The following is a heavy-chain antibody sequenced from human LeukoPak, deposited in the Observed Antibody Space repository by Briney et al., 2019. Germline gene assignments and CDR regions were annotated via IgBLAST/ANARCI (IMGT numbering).Heavy chain of an antibody. J-gene: IGHJ4*02. V-gene: IGHV3-7*01. CDR2: IKQDGSEK. CDR1: GFTFSSYW. D-gene: IGHD1-7*01. Sequence: GGSLRLSCAASGFTFSSYWMSWVRQAPGKGLEWVANIKQDGSEKYYVDSVKGRFAISRDNAKNSLYLQMNSLRAEDTAVYYCARDNNWNYGGGFDYWGQGTLVTVSS. CDR3: ARDNNWNYGGGFDY.